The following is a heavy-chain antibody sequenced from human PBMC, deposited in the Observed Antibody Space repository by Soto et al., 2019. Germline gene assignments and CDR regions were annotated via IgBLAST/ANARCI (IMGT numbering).Heavy chain of an antibody. V-gene: IGHV1-8*01. Sequence: QVQLVQSGAEVKKPGASVKVSCKASGYTFTSYDINWVRQATGQGLEWRGWMNTNSGNTGYAQKFQGRVTMTRNTPISTAYMELSSLRSEDTAVYYCARDAYSWPVADYWGQGTLVTVSS. CDR1: GYTFTSYD. CDR3: ARDAYSWPVADY. CDR2: MNTNSGNT. D-gene: IGHD5-18*01. J-gene: IGHJ4*02.